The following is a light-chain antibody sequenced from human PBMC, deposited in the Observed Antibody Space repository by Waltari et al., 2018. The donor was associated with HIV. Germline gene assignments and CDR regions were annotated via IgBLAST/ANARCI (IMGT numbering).Light chain of an antibody. J-gene: IGLJ3*02. V-gene: IGLV1-40*01. Sequence: QSVLTQPPSVSGAPGHRVTFACTGSSSNLGAGYDVHWYPQLPGTAPKLLIYGNSNRPSGVPDRFSGSKSGTSASLAITGLQAEDEADYYCQSYDSSLSGWVFGGGTKLTVL. CDR3: QSYDSSLSGWV. CDR2: GNS. CDR1: SSNLGAGYD.